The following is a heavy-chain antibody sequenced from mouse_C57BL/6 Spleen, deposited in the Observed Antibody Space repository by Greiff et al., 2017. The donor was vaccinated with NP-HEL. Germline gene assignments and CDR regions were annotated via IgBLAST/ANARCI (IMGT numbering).Heavy chain of an antibody. V-gene: IGHV1-82*01. J-gene: IGHJ4*01. CDR1: GYAFSSSW. D-gene: IGHD1-1*01. CDR3: ARVPPSGSSPYYAMDY. CDR2: IYPGDGDT. Sequence: QVQLQQSGPELVKPGASVKISCKASGYAFSSSWMNWVKQRPGKGLEWIGRIYPGDGDTNYNGKFKGKATLTADKSSSTAYMQLSSLTSEDSAVYFCARVPPSGSSPYYAMDYWGQGTSVTVSS.